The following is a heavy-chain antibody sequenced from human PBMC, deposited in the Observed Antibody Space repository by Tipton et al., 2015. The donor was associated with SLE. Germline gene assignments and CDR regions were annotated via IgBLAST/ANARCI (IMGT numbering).Heavy chain of an antibody. J-gene: IGHJ4*02. CDR2: INHSGST. D-gene: IGHD3-16*01. CDR3: ARAGGVTGGYFDY. CDR1: GGSISSYY. Sequence: TLSLTCTVSGGSISSYYWSWIRQPPGKGLEWIGEINHSGSTNYNPSLKSRVTISVDRSKNQFSLKLSSVTAADTAVYYCARAGGVTGGYFDYWGQGTLVTVSS. V-gene: IGHV4-34*01.